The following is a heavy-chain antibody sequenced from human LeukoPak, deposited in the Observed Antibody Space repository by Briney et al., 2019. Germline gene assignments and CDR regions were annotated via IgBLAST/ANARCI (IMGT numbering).Heavy chain of an antibody. D-gene: IGHD3-3*01. CDR2: INAYNGNT. CDR1: GYTFTSYG. CDR3: ARDYDSWSGSY. V-gene: IGHV1-18*01. Sequence: ASVKVSCKASGYTFTSYGISWVRQAPGQGLEWIGWINAYNGNTNHAQKFQGRVTMTTDTSASTVYMELRSLRSDDTAAYYCARDYDSWSGSYWGQGTLVTVSS. J-gene: IGHJ4*02.